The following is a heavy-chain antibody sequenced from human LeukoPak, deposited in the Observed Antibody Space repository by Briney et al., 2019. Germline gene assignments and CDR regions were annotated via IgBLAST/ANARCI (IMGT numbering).Heavy chain of an antibody. CDR1: GGSISSGGYY. V-gene: IGHV4-30-2*01. CDR3: ARVGWQQLVDY. CDR2: IYHSGST. J-gene: IGHJ4*02. Sequence: ASETLSLTCTVSGGSISSGGYYWSWIRQPPGKGLEWIGYIYHSGSTYYNPSLKSRVTISVDRSKNQFSLKLSSVTAADTAVYYCARVGWQQLVDYWGQGTLVTVSS. D-gene: IGHD6-13*01.